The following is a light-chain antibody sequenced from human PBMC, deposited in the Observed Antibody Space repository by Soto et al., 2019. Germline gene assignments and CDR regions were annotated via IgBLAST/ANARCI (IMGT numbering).Light chain of an antibody. V-gene: IGKV3-15*01. CDR3: QQYNNWPAYC. Sequence: IVMTQSPATLSVSPGESATLSCRASQSVGTNLPWYQQTPCQAPRVLIHSASTRATGIPSRFSGSGSDTEVTLNIIGLQSDDVAISYCQQYNNWPAYCFGQGTQLENK. J-gene: IGKJ2*03. CDR2: SAS. CDR1: QSVGTN.